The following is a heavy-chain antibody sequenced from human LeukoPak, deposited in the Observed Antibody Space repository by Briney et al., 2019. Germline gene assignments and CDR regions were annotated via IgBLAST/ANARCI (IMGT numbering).Heavy chain of an antibody. D-gene: IGHD1-26*01. CDR3: ARWGQGFDY. Sequence: GSLRLSCEASGFTFSSYLMSWVRQAPGKVLEWVGNIKQDGSEKYYVDSVKGRFTISRDNAKNSLYVQMNSLRAEDTAVYYCARWGQGFDYWGQGTLVTVSS. J-gene: IGHJ4*02. CDR2: IKQDGSEK. CDR1: GFTFSSYL. V-gene: IGHV3-7*05.